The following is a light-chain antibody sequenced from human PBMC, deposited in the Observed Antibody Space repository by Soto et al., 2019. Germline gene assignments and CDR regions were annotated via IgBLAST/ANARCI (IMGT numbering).Light chain of an antibody. V-gene: IGKV1-5*03. CDR2: KAS. J-gene: IGKJ1*01. CDR1: QTISSW. CDR3: QHYNSYPVT. Sequence: DIQMTQSPSTLSASVGDRVTITCRASQTISSWLAWYQQKPGKAPKLLIYKASSLESGVPSRFSGSGSGTEFTLTISSLQPDDFETYYCQHYNSYPVTFGQGTKVDIK.